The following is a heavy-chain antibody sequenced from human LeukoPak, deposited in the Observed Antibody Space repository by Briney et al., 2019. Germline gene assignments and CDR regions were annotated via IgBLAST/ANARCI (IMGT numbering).Heavy chain of an antibody. J-gene: IGHJ4*02. Sequence: SETLSLTCTLFVDSFRSGGLYCGWIRQPPGKIPEWIGYTFHTGKTKYNPSLRSRANISLDTSKSQFSLRLTSMTAADTAVYYCARIFDSWGQGILVTVSS. CDR3: ARIFDS. CDR2: TFHTGKT. CDR1: VDSFRSGGLY. V-gene: IGHV4-61*08.